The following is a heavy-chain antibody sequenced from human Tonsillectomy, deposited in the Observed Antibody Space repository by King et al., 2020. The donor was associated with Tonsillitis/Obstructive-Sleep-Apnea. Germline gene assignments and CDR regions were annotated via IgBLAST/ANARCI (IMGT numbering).Heavy chain of an antibody. CDR3: AKDTGRFLTPYMDV. D-gene: IGHD3-3*01. CDR1: GFTFDYNA. V-gene: IGHV3-9*01. J-gene: IGHJ6*03. Sequence: VQLVESGGGLVQPGRSLRLSCAASGFTFDYNAMHWVRQAPGKGLEWVSGISWNSNSIGYADSVKGRFTISRDNAKNSLYMQMNSLRAEDTALYYCAKDTGRFLTPYMDVWGKGTTVTVSS. CDR2: ISWNSNSI.